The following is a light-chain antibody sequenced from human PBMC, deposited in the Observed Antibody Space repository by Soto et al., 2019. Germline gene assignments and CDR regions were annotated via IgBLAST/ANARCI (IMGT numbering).Light chain of an antibody. CDR1: QSVGSY. CDR2: DAS. V-gene: IGKV3-11*01. J-gene: IGKJ3*01. CDR3: QQRDNWPFT. Sequence: EIVLTQSPATLSLSPGERATLSCRASQSVGSYLAWFQQRPGQAPRLVIHDASKRATGIPARFSGSGSGTDSSLTISGLEPEDFAVYYCQQRDNWPFTFGPGTTVDIK.